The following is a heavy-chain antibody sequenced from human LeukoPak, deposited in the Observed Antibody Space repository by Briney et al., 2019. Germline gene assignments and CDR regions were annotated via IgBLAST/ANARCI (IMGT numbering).Heavy chain of an antibody. J-gene: IGHJ5*02. Sequence: SETLSITCAVYGGSFSGYYWSWIRQPPGKGLEWIGEINHSGSTNYNPSLKSRVTISVDTSKNQFSLKLSSVTAADTAVYYCARRGIVVAPNWFDPWGQGTLVTVSS. V-gene: IGHV4-34*01. CDR1: GGSFSGYY. CDR3: ARRGIVVAPNWFDP. D-gene: IGHD3-22*01. CDR2: INHSGST.